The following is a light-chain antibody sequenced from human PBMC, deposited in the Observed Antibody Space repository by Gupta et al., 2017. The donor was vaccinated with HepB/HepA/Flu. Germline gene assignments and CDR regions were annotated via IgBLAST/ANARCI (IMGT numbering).Light chain of an antibody. CDR3: QQSYTAPIT. V-gene: IGKV4-1*01. Sequence: DIVMTQSPDSVAVSRGERVSMKCKSSQTVLSNYNNMNYLAWYQQKPGQPPKLLNYRASTREAGVPGRFSGSGSGKDFTLTINSLQAEDVAVYYCQQSYTAPITFGQGTRLEIK. CDR2: RAS. CDR1: QTVLSNYNNMNY. J-gene: IGKJ5*01.